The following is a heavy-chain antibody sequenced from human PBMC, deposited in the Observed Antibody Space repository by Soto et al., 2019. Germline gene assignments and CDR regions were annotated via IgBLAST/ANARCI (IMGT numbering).Heavy chain of an antibody. V-gene: IGHV3-30-3*01. Sequence: QVQLVESGGGVVQPGRSLRLSCAASGFTLSSYAMHWVRQAPGKGLEWVAVISYDGSNKYYADSVKGRFTISRDNSKNTLYLQMNSLRAEDTAVYYCARGAYYYGSGSPTINYFDYWGQGTLVTVSS. CDR1: GFTLSSYA. D-gene: IGHD3-10*01. CDR3: ARGAYYYGSGSPTINYFDY. J-gene: IGHJ4*02. CDR2: ISYDGSNK.